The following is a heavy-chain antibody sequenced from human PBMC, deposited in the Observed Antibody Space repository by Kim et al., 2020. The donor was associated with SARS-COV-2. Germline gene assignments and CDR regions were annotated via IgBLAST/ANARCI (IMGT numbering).Heavy chain of an antibody. CDR2: IYYSGST. CDR1: GGSISSSSYY. Sequence: SETLSLTCTVSGGSISSSSYYWGWIRQPPGNGLEWIGSIYYSGSTYYNPSLKSRVTISVDTSKNQFSLKLSSVTAADTAVYYCARHSLRFLEWANWFDPWGQGTLVTVSS. D-gene: IGHD3-3*01. V-gene: IGHV4-39*01. CDR3: ARHSLRFLEWANWFDP. J-gene: IGHJ5*02.